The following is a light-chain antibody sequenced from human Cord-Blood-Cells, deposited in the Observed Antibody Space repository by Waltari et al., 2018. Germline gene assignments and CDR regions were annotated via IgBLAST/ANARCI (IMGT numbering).Light chain of an antibody. Sequence: QAALTQPRSVSGSTGQSVTIPCTGTSSDVGGYNFVSWYQQHPGNAPKLMIYDVSKRPSGVPDRFSGSKSGNAASLTISGLQAEDEADYYCCSYAGSYVFGTGTKVTVL. V-gene: IGLV2-11*02. CDR2: DVS. J-gene: IGLJ1*01. CDR3: CSYAGSYV. CDR1: SSDVGGYNF.